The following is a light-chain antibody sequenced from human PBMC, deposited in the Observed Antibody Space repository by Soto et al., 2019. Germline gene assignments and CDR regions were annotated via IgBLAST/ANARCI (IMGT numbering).Light chain of an antibody. CDR2: AAS. CDR1: QGIIDY. J-gene: IGKJ1*01. CDR3: QKYNSAPRT. V-gene: IGKV1-27*01. Sequence: DIQMTQSPSSLSASVGDRVTITCRASQGIIDYLAWYQQRPGKPPRLLIYAASTLQSGVPSRFSGCGAGTDFTLTISRLQPEDVATYYCQKYNSAPRTFGQGTKVEIK.